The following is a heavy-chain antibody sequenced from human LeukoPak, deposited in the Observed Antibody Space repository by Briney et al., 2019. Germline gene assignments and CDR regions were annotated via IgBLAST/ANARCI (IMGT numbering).Heavy chain of an antibody. CDR3: ARGPSSGSSCDY. CDR1: GYTFSDNY. CDR2: INPNSGGT. D-gene: IGHD1-26*01. J-gene: IGHJ4*02. Sequence: ASVKVSCKASGYTFSDNYMHWVRQAPGQGLEWMGWINPNSGGTNYAQKFQGRVTMTRNTSISTAYMELSSLRSEDTAVYYCARGPSSGSSCDYWGQGTLVTVSS. V-gene: IGHV1-2*02.